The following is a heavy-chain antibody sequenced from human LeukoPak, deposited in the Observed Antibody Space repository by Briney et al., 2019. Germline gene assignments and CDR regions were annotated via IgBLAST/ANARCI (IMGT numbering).Heavy chain of an antibody. Sequence: GGSLRLSCAASRFTFSGYAMSWVRQAPGKGLEWVSAISSSGGRTWYADSVKGRFTISRDNSKNTVHLQMNSLRAEDTAVYYCAKEETKVVTPGLEYWGQGTLVTVTS. V-gene: IGHV3-23*01. J-gene: IGHJ4*02. CDR1: RFTFSGYA. CDR2: ISSSGGRT. CDR3: AKEETKVVTPGLEY. D-gene: IGHD4-23*01.